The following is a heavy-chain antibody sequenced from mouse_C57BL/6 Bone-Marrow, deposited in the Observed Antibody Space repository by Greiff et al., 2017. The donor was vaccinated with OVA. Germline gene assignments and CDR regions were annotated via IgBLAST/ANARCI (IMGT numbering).Heavy chain of an antibody. V-gene: IGHV1-55*01. J-gene: IGHJ3*01. CDR2: IYPGSGST. CDR3: ARGEIDGSRSD. CDR1: GYTFTSYW. Sequence: QVQLKQPGAELVKPGASVKMSCKASGYTFTSYWITWVKQRPGQGLEWIGDIYPGSGSTNYNEKSKSKATLTVDTSSSTAYMQLSSLTSEDSAVYYGARGEIDGSRSDWGQGTLVTVSA. D-gene: IGHD1-1*01.